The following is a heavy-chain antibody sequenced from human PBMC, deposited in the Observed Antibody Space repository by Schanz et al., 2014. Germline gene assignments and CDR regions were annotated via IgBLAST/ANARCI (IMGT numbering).Heavy chain of an antibody. J-gene: IGHJ4*02. CDR2: ISFHGIDK. V-gene: IGHV3-30*04. CDR1: GFTFSNYA. D-gene: IGHD6-19*01. CDR3: ARDPGWGSAIAVAGKPFDY. Sequence: QVQLVESGGGVVQPGRSLRLSCAASGFTFSNYAMHWVRQAPGKGLEWVAVISFHGIDKYYADSVKGRFTISRDNSKNTVYLQMKSLRAEDTAVYYCARDPGWGSAIAVAGKPFDYWGQGTLVTVSS.